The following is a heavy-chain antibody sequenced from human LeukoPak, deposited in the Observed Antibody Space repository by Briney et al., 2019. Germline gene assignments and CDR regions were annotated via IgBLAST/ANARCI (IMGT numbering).Heavy chain of an antibody. CDR2: ISYDGSNK. V-gene: IGHV3-30*04. CDR3: ARVSRSYSLSAFAI. Sequence: PGGSLRLSCAASGFTFSSYAMHWVRQAPGKGLEWVAVISYDGSNKYYADSVKGRFTISRDNSKNTLYLQMNSLRAEDTAVYYCARVSRSYSLSAFAIWGQGTRATLSS. J-gene: IGHJ3*02. CDR1: GFTFSSYA. D-gene: IGHD1-26*01.